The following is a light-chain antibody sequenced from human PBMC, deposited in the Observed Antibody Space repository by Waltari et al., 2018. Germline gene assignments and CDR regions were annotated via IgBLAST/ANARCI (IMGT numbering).Light chain of an antibody. Sequence: DVVMTQSPLSLHVTLGQPASTPCRSSQSLVSSDGNTYFNWFQQRPGQSPRCLVYRVSNRDSGVPDRFSGSGSGTDFTLRISRVEAEDVGVYYCMQGSHWPWTFGQGTKVEIK. CDR1: QSLVSSDGNTY. CDR3: MQGSHWPWT. V-gene: IGKV2-30*01. CDR2: RVS. J-gene: IGKJ1*01.